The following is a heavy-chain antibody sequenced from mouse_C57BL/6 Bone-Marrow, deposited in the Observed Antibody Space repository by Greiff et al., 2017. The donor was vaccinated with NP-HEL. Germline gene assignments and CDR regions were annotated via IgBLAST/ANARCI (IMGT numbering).Heavy chain of an antibody. Sequence: QVQLKQPGAELVRPGTSVKLSCKASGYTFTSYWMHWVKQRPGQGLEWIGVIDPSDSYTNYNQKFKGKATLTVDTSSSTAYMQLSSLTSEDSAVYYCARSHYGSSLDYWGQGTTLTVSS. CDR3: ARSHYGSSLDY. CDR2: IDPSDSYT. J-gene: IGHJ2*01. D-gene: IGHD1-1*01. V-gene: IGHV1-59*01. CDR1: GYTFTSYW.